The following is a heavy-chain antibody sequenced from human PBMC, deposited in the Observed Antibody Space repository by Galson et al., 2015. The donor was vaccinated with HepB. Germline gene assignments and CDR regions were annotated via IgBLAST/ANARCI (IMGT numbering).Heavy chain of an antibody. Sequence: QVQLQESGPGLVKPSETLSLTCTVSGGSISSYYWSWIRQPPGKGLEWIGYIYYSGSTNYNPSLKSRVTISVDTSKNQFSLKLSSVTAADTAVYYCARGHDLYCSGGSCYSGDWFDPWGQGTLVTVSS. CDR1: GGSISSYY. CDR3: ARGHDLYCSGGSCYSGDWFDP. V-gene: IGHV4-59*01. D-gene: IGHD2-15*01. CDR2: IYYSGST. J-gene: IGHJ5*02.